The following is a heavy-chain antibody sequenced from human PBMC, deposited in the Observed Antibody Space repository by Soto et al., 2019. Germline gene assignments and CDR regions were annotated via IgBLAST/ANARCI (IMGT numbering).Heavy chain of an antibody. J-gene: IGHJ3*02. Sequence: SLRLSCAASGFTFSSYGMHWVRQAPGKGLEWVAVISYDGSNKYYADSVKGRFTISRDNSKNTLYLQMNSLRAEDTAVYYCAKDRVLRFLEWLIDAFDIWGQGTMVTVSS. D-gene: IGHD3-3*01. V-gene: IGHV3-30*18. CDR3: AKDRVLRFLEWLIDAFDI. CDR2: ISYDGSNK. CDR1: GFTFSSYG.